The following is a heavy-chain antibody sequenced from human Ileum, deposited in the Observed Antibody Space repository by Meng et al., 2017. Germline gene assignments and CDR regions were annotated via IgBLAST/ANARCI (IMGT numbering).Heavy chain of an antibody. Sequence: QVQLVQSGIEVQKPVASVKVSCKPSGYTFTTFGISWVRQAPGQGLEWMGWIDPGNGNRNIAQKFQDRITLTTDTTTTTAYMELRSLRSDDTAIFYCARDRQWVFDYWDQVPLVTVSS. CDR1: GYTFTTFG. D-gene: IGHD6-19*01. J-gene: IGHJ4*02. V-gene: IGHV1-18*01. CDR3: ARDRQWVFDY. CDR2: IDPGNGNR.